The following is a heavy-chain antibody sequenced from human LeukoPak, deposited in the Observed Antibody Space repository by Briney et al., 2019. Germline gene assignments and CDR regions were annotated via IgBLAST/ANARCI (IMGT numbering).Heavy chain of an antibody. Sequence: PGGSLRLSCAASGFTFSSYWMSWVRQAPGKGLEWVANIKQDGSEKYYVDSVKGRFTIPRDNAKNSLYLQMNSLRAEDTAVYYCARGGGWGSYLRNALFMPLDYWGKGTLVTVSS. V-gene: IGHV3-7*01. CDR2: IKQDGSEK. CDR1: GFTFSSYW. CDR3: ARGGGWGSYLRNALFMPLDY. D-gene: IGHD1-26*01. J-gene: IGHJ4*02.